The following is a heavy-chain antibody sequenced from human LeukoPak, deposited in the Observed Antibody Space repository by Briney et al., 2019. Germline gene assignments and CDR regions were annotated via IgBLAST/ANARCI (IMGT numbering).Heavy chain of an antibody. J-gene: IGHJ4*02. D-gene: IGHD2-15*01. CDR3: ARSGPYCSGGSCPPEFDY. V-gene: IGHV4-39*01. CDR1: GGSISSSSYY. Sequence: PSETLSLTCTVSGGSISSSSYYWGWIRQPPGKGLEWIGSIYYSGSTYYNPSLKSRVTISVDASKNLFSLQLTSVTPDDTAVYYCARSGPYCSGGSCPPEFDYWGQGTLVTVSS. CDR2: IYYSGST.